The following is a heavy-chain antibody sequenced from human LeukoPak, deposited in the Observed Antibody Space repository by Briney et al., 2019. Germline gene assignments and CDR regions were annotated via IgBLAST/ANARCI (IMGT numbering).Heavy chain of an antibody. V-gene: IGHV3-48*04. CDR2: ISSSSGTI. CDR1: GFTFSSYS. CDR3: ARERQNKDFWSGGDY. D-gene: IGHD3-3*01. J-gene: IGHJ4*02. Sequence: GGSLRLSCAASGFTFSSYSMNWVRQALGKGLEWISYISSSSGTIHYADSVKGRFTISRDNAKNSLYLQMSSLRAEDTAVYYCARERQNKDFWSGGDYWGQGTLVTVSS.